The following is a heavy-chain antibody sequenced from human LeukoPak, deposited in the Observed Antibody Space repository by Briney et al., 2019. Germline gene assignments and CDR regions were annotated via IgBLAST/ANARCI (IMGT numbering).Heavy chain of an antibody. CDR3: VSVGIAAYRFDP. Sequence: PSETLSLTCTVSGGSVSSGTYYWSWIRQPPGKGLEWIGYIYYSGTTNYNPSLKSRVTISVDTSKNQVSLKLTSVTAADTAVYYCVSVGIAAYRFDPWGQGTLVTVSS. CDR2: IYYSGTT. D-gene: IGHD6-6*01. CDR1: GGSVSSGTYY. J-gene: IGHJ5*02. V-gene: IGHV4-61*01.